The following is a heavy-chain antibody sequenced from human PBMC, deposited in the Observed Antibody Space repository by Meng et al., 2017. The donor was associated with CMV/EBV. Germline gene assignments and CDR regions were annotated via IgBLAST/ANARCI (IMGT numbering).Heavy chain of an antibody. J-gene: IGHJ4*02. V-gene: IGHV1-46*01. Sequence: QVPRGKCGAEVKTPGALVKVCCKASGYTFTSYYMHWVRQAPGQGLEWMGIINPSGGSTSYAQKFQGRVTMTRDTSTSTVYMELSSLRSEDTAVYYCALAEYSSSLFDYWGQGTLVTVSS. D-gene: IGHD6-13*01. CDR3: ALAEYSSSLFDY. CDR1: GYTFTSYY. CDR2: INPSGGST.